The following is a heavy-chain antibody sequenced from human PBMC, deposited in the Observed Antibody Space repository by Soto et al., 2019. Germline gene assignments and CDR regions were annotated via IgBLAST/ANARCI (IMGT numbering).Heavy chain of an antibody. Sequence: PSETLSLTCTVSGGSISSGGYYWSWIRQHPGKGLEWIGYIYYSGSTYYNPSLKSRVTISVDTSKNQFSLKLSSVTAADTAVYYCARSKYYYGSGTVSRYNWFDPWGQGTLVTVSS. D-gene: IGHD3-10*01. V-gene: IGHV4-31*03. CDR3: ARSKYYYGSGTVSRYNWFDP. J-gene: IGHJ5*02. CDR1: GGSISSGGYY. CDR2: IYYSGST.